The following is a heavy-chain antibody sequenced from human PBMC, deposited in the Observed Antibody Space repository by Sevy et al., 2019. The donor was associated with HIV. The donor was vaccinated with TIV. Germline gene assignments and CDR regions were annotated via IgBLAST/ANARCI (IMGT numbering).Heavy chain of an antibody. CDR3: AKDFTGFYGMDV. CDR2: ISYDGINK. Sequence: GGSLRLSCEVSGLSVTNNGMHWVRQAPGKGLEWVAVISYDGINKYYGVSVKGRFIISRDRSKNTLYLQMNILRIEDTAVYYCAKDFTGFYGMDVWGQWTTVTVSS. D-gene: IGHD3-9*01. V-gene: IGHV3-30*18. J-gene: IGHJ6*02. CDR1: GLSVTNNG.